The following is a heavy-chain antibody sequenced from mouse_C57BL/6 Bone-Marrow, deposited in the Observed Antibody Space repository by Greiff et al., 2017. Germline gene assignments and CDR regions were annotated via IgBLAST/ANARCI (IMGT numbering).Heavy chain of an antibody. CDR1: GYTFTDYY. J-gene: IGHJ3*01. V-gene: IGHV1-19*01. CDR2: INPYNGGT. D-gene: IGHD3-2*02. Sequence: EVQLQQSGPVLVKPGASVKMSCKASGYTFTDYYMNWVKQSHGKSLEWIGVINPYNGGTSYNQKFKGKATLTVDKSSSTAYMELNSLTSEDSAVYYCARKGPTAQIAYWGQGTLVTVSA. CDR3: ARKGPTAQIAY.